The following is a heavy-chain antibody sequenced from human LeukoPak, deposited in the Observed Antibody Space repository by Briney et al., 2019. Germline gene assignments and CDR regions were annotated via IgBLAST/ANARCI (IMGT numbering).Heavy chain of an antibody. J-gene: IGHJ4*02. D-gene: IGHD6-19*01. Sequence: SETLSLTCTVSGGSISSYYWSWIRQPPGKGLEWIGYMYYSGSTNYNPSLKSRVTISVDTSKNQFSLKLSSVTAADTAVYYCARVDLGGSGWYTWYYFDYWAREPWSPSPQ. CDR1: GGSISSYY. V-gene: IGHV4-59*01. CDR3: ARVDLGGSGWYTWYYFDY. CDR2: MYYSGST.